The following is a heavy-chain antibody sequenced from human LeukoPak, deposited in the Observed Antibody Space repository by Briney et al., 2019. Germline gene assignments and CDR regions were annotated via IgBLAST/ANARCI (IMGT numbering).Heavy chain of an antibody. V-gene: IGHV4-39*06. CDR3: ARAGYDILTGLTYFDY. CDR1: GGSISSNSHY. Sequence: SETLSLTCTVSGGSISSNSHYWGWIRQPPGKGLEWVGRIYYSGTTYYNPPLKSRATISVDTTKHQFPLKLTSVTAADTAVYYCARAGYDILTGLTYFDYWGQGTLAPVSS. CDR2: IYYSGTT. J-gene: IGHJ4*02. D-gene: IGHD3-9*01.